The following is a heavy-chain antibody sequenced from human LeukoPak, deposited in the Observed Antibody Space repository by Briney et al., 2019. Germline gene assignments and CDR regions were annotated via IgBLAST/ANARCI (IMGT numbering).Heavy chain of an antibody. V-gene: IGHV4-39*01. CDR1: GGTISSLTYY. D-gene: IGHD6-19*01. J-gene: IGHJ4*02. CDR3: AGYSSGWSSGGGY. Sequence: NASETLSLTCTVSGGTISSLTYYWGWIRQPPGKGLEWIASIYYSGTTYYSPSLKSRVTISVNRSNNQFSLRLSSVTAADTAVYFCAGYSSGWSSGGGYWGQGTLVTVSS. CDR2: IYYSGTT.